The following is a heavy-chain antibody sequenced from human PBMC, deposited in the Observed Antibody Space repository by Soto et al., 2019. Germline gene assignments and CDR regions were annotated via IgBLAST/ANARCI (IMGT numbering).Heavy chain of an antibody. CDR1: GFTFSSYS. D-gene: IGHD1-26*01. CDR2: ISSSSSTI. J-gene: IGHJ6*02. V-gene: IGHV3-48*02. CDR3: ARDARLRKWEPFLTYYGMDV. Sequence: PGGSLRLSCAASGFTFSSYSMNWVRQAPGKGLEWVSYISSSSSTIYYADSVKGRFTISRDNAKNSLYLQMNSLRDEDTAVYYCARDARLRKWEPFLTYYGMDVWGQGTTVTVSS.